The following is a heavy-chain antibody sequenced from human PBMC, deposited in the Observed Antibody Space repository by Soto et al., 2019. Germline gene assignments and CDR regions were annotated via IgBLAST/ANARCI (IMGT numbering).Heavy chain of an antibody. V-gene: IGHV3-30-3*01. CDR2: MSYDGSNK. Sequence: QVQLVESGGGVVQPGRSLRLSCAASGFTFSSYAMHWVRRAPGKGLEWMAVMSYDGSNKYYASSVKGRFTISRDNSKNTWYMKMNRLGAEATALYYCARDGGAYWGQGTMVIVSS. CDR3: ARDGGAY. CDR1: GFTFSSYA. D-gene: IGHD3-10*01. J-gene: IGHJ4*02.